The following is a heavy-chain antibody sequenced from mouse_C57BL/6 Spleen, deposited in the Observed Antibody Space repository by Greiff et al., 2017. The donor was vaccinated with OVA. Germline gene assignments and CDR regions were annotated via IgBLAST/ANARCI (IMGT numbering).Heavy chain of an antibody. CDR3: AREKRVRSYAMDY. D-gene: IGHD2-14*01. CDR1: GFTFSSYA. V-gene: IGHV5-4*01. CDR2: ISDGGSYT. J-gene: IGHJ4*01. Sequence: EVKLQESGGGLVKPGGSLKLSCAASGFTFSSYAMSWVRQTPEKRLEWVATISDGGSYTYYPDNVKGRFTISRDNAKNNLYLQMSHLKSEDTAMYYCAREKRVRSYAMDYWGQGTSVTVSS.